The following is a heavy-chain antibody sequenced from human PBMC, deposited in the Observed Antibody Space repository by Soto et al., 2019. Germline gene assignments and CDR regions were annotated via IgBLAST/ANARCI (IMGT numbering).Heavy chain of an antibody. D-gene: IGHD1-26*01. J-gene: IGHJ6*02. V-gene: IGHV3-43*01. CDR2: ISWDGGST. Sequence: GGSLRLSCAASGFTFDDYTMHWVRQAPGKGLEWVSLISWDGGSTYYADSVKGRFTISRDNSKNSLYLQMNSLRTEDTALYYCAKQEGDSGSYQPYYYGMDVWGQGTTVTVSS. CDR1: GFTFDDYT. CDR3: AKQEGDSGSYQPYYYGMDV.